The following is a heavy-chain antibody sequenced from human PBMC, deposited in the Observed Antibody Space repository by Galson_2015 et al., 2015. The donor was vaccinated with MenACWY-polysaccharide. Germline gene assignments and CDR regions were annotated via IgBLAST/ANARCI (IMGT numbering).Heavy chain of an antibody. J-gene: IGHJ3*02. V-gene: IGHV4-59*01. CDR1: GGSISSYY. D-gene: IGHD6-19*01. CDR3: ARALATAGTLDDAFDI. CDR2: IYYSGST. Sequence: SETLSLTCTVSGGSISSYYWSWIRQPPGKGLEWIGYIYYSGSTNYNPSLKSRVTISVDTSKNQFSLKLISVTAADTAVYYCARALATAGTLDDAFDISCPRTMVPVSS.